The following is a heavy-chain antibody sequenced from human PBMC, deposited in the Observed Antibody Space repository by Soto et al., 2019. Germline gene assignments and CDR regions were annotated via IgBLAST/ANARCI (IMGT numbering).Heavy chain of an antibody. CDR3: ARLDSSSWAFDY. J-gene: IGHJ4*02. V-gene: IGHV3-74*01. CDR2: INSDGSDT. D-gene: IGHD6-13*01. Sequence: EMPLVESGGGLVQPGGSLRLSCAASGFTFSSYWMNWVRQGPGKGLVWVSRINSDGSDTSYADSVKGRFTISRDNAKSTLYLQMNSLRAEDTAVSSGARLDSSSWAFDYWGQGTLVTVSS. CDR1: GFTFSSYW.